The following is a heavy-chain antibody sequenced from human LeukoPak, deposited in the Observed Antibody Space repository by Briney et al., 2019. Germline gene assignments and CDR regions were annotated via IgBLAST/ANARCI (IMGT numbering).Heavy chain of an antibody. CDR3: ARGLYSTKWYYDAFDI. CDR1: GGSISSGSYY. J-gene: IGHJ3*02. V-gene: IGHV4-61*02. CDR2: IYTSGST. Sequence: SETLSLTCTVSGGSISSGSYYWSWIRQPAGKGLEWIGRIYTSGSTNCNPSLKSRVTISVDTSKNQFSLKLSSLTAADTAVYSCARGLYSTKWYYDAFDIWGQGIMVTVSP. D-gene: IGHD6-13*01.